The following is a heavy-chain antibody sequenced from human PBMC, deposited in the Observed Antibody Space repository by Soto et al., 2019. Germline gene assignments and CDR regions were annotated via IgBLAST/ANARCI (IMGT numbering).Heavy chain of an antibody. CDR1: GFTFSSYW. J-gene: IGHJ4*02. CDR2: IKQDGSEK. Sequence: PGGSLRLSCAASGFTFSSYWMSWVRQAPGKGLEWVANIKQDGSEKYYVDSVKGRFTISRDNAKNSLYLQMNSLRAEDTAVYYCARDRFTNFDWLLYYFDYWGQGTLVTVSS. V-gene: IGHV3-7*01. D-gene: IGHD3-9*01. CDR3: ARDRFTNFDWLLYYFDY.